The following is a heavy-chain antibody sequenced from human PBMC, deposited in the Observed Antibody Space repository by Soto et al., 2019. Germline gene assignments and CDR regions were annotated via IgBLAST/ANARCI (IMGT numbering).Heavy chain of an antibody. Sequence: QVQLVESGGGVVQPGWSLRLSCAASGFTFSSYGMHWVRQAPGKGLEWVAVIWYDGSNQYYAESVQGRFTISRDNSKNTLYLQMTSLGAEDTDVYYCARDLHGGGGWQLTAYYRGQGTLVTVSS. CDR2: IWYDGSNQ. CDR1: GFTFSSYG. CDR3: ARDLHGGGGWQLTAYY. D-gene: IGHD6-19*01. V-gene: IGHV3-33*01. J-gene: IGHJ4*02.